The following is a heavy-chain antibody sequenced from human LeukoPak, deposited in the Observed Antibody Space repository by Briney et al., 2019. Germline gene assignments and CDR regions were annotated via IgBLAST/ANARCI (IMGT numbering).Heavy chain of an antibody. CDR2: IYTSGST. CDR1: GGSISSSSYY. Sequence: KPSETLSLTCTVSGGSISSSSYYWGWIRQPPGKGLEWIGRIYTSGSTNYNPSLKSRVTMSVDTSKNQFSLKLNSVTAADTAVYYCARGEEYRWYYDFWSPGMDVWGQGTTVTVSS. V-gene: IGHV4-61*05. D-gene: IGHD3-3*01. J-gene: IGHJ6*02. CDR3: ARGEEYRWYYDFWSPGMDV.